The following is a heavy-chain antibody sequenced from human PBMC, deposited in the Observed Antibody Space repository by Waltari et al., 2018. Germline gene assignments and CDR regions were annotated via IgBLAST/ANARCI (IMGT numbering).Heavy chain of an antibody. CDR2: ISSSSSYI. Sequence: EVQLVESGGGLVKPGGSLRLSCAASGFTFSSFSMNWVRQAPGKGLEWVSSISSSSSYIHYADSVKGRFTISRDNAKNSLYLQMNSLRAEDTAVYYCAREVAVAGFDYWGQGTLVTVSS. J-gene: IGHJ4*02. CDR1: GFTFSSFS. CDR3: AREVAVAGFDY. V-gene: IGHV3-21*01. D-gene: IGHD6-19*01.